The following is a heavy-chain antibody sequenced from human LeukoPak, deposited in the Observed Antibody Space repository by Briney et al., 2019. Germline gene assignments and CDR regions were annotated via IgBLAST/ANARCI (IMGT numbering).Heavy chain of an antibody. J-gene: IGHJ4*02. CDR3: AIEHDSLTAFSFDY. Sequence: DSVKLSCKTSGYSFTTYSIFWVRQAPGQRLEWLGWINAGNGNTKYSQTFQGRVTITRDTSASTAHMELSSRRSEDTAMDYFAIEHDSLTAFSFDYWGQGILVTVSS. CDR2: INAGNGNT. V-gene: IGHV1-3*01. CDR1: GYSFTTYS. D-gene: IGHD2-21*02.